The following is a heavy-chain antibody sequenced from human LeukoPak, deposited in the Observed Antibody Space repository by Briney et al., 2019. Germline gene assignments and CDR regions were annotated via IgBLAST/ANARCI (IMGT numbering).Heavy chain of an antibody. Sequence: GGSLRLSCAASGFTLSSYAMSWVRQAPGKGLEWVSAVSGSVGSTYYADSVKGRFTISRDNSKNTLYLQMSSQRAEDTAVYYCAKDQVASSSSGYYSPLDYWGQGTLVTVSS. J-gene: IGHJ4*02. V-gene: IGHV3-23*01. D-gene: IGHD3-22*01. CDR2: VSGSVGST. CDR3: AKDQVASSSSGYYSPLDY. CDR1: GFTLSSYA.